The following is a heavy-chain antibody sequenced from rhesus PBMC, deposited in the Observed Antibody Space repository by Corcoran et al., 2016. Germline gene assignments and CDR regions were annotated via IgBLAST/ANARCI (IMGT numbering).Heavy chain of an antibody. Sequence: EVQLVETGGGLVQPGGSLKLSCAASGFTFSSSDMTWVRQAPGKGLEWFSALNSYGGNTYHADSVKGRFTISRDNSKNTLSLQMNSLRTEDTAVYYCAILGIAAAGDFDYWGQGVLVTVSS. CDR3: AILGIAAAGDFDY. D-gene: IGHD6-25*01. CDR2: LNSYGGNT. J-gene: IGHJ4*01. V-gene: IGHV3S5*01. CDR1: GFTFSSSD.